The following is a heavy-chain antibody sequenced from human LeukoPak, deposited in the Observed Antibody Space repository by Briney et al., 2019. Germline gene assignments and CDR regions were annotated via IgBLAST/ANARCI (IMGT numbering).Heavy chain of an antibody. D-gene: IGHD3-22*01. V-gene: IGHV1-18*01. CDR3: ATSYHYDSSGYPNYFDY. CDR2: ISAYNGNT. Sequence: ASVEVSCKASGYTFISYGITWVRQAPGQGLEWMGWISAYNGNTNYAQNLQGRVTMTTDTSTSTAYMELRSLTSDDTAMYFCATSYHYDSSGYPNYFDYWGQGTLVTVSS. CDR1: GYTFISYG. J-gene: IGHJ4*02.